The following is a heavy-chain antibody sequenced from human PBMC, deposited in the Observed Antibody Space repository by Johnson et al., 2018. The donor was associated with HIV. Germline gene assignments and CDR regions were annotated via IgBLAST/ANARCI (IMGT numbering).Heavy chain of an antibody. J-gene: IGHJ3*02. CDR1: GFTFSSYA. V-gene: IGHV3-30-3*01. CDR3: ARTGRWELLPDAFDI. Sequence: QVQLVESGGGVVQPGRSLRLSCAASGFTFSSYAMHWVRQAPGKGLEWVAVISYDGSNKYYADSVKGRFTISRDNAKNSLYLQMNSLRAEDTALYYCARTGRWELLPDAFDIWGQGTMVTVSS. D-gene: IGHD1-26*01. CDR2: ISYDGSNK.